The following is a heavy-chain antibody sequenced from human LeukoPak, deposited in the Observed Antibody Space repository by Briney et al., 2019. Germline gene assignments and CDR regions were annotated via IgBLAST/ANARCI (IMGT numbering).Heavy chain of an antibody. CDR2: ISSSSSYI. CDR3: TTHGPEHFQH. CDR1: GFTFSSYS. Sequence: PGGSLRLSCAASGFTFSSYSMNWVRHAPGKGLEWVSYISSSSSYIYYADSVKGRFTISRDNAKNSLYLQMHSLRAKDTAVYYCTTHGPEHFQHWGQSTLVTVSS. V-gene: IGHV3-21*05. D-gene: IGHD1/OR15-1a*01. J-gene: IGHJ1*01.